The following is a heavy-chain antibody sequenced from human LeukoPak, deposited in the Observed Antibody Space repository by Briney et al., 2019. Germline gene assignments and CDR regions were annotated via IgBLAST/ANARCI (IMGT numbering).Heavy chain of an antibody. J-gene: IGHJ5*02. CDR1: GFTFSNYA. D-gene: IGHD2-2*01. CDR3: AKNKGVPAALPFDP. Sequence: GGSLRLSCAASGFTFSNYAMSWVRQAPGKGLEWVSTISGSGVSTYHADSVTGRFTISRDNSKNTLYLQMNSLRAEDTAVYYCAKNKGVPAALPFDPWGQGTLVTVSS. V-gene: IGHV3-23*01. CDR2: ISGSGVST.